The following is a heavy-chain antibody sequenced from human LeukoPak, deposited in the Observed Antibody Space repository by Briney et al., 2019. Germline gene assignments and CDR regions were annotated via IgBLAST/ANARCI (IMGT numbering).Heavy chain of an antibody. V-gene: IGHV3-30*04. CDR3: ARDNYYGSGNDY. J-gene: IGHJ4*02. D-gene: IGHD3-10*01. CDR2: ISYDGSNK. Sequence: PGRSLRLSCAASGFTFSSYAMHWVRQAPGKGLEWLAVISYDGSNKYYADSVKGRFTIPRDKSKNTLYLQMNSLRAEDTAVYYCARDNYYGSGNDYWGQGTLITVSS. CDR1: GFTFSSYA.